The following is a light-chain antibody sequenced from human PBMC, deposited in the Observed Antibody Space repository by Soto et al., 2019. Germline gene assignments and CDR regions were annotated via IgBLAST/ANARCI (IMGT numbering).Light chain of an antibody. V-gene: IGKV3-20*01. CDR2: GAS. Sequence: EIVLTQSPGTLSLSPGERATLSCRASQSVSSSYLAWYQQKPGQAPRLLIYGASSRATGLPDRFSGSGSGTDFTLTISSLEPDDFSVYYCQQYGSSFTFGPGTKVDLK. CDR3: QQYGSSFT. J-gene: IGKJ3*01. CDR1: QSVSSSY.